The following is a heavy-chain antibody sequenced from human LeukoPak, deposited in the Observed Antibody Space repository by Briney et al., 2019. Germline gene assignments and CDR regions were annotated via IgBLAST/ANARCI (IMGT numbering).Heavy chain of an antibody. J-gene: IGHJ6*04. Sequence: PGGSLRLSCATSGFTFSSYEMNWVRQAPGKGLESVSYTSSSGSTIYYADAVKGRFTISRDNAKNSLSLQMNSLRAEDTAVYYCAELGITMIGGVWGKGTTVTISS. CDR3: AELGITMIGGV. CDR1: GFTFSSYE. D-gene: IGHD3-10*02. CDR2: TSSSGSTI. V-gene: IGHV3-48*03.